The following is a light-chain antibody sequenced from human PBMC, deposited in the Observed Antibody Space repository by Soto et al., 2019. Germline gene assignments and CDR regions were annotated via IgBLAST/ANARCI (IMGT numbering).Light chain of an antibody. CDR2: ATS. V-gene: IGKV3-20*01. Sequence: DIVFTQSPGTLSLSPGERATLSCRASQSITNYVGWYQQKPGQAPRLLIYATSNRATGIPARFSGSGSGTDFSLTISRLEPEDCAVYYCQQYGNSITFGGGTKVDIK. CDR1: QSITNY. CDR3: QQYGNSIT. J-gene: IGKJ4*01.